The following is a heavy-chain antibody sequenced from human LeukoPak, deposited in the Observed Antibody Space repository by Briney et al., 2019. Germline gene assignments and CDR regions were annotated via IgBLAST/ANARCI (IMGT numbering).Heavy chain of an antibody. CDR3: ARGRNSGYPSYYYYYYGMDV. CDR1: GGSFSGYY. V-gene: IGHV4-34*01. D-gene: IGHD3-22*01. J-gene: IGHJ6*02. Sequence: SETLSLTCAVSGGSFSGYYWSWIRQPPGKGLEWIGEINHSGSTNYNPSLKSRVTISVDTSKNQFSLKLSSVTAADTAVYYCARGRNSGYPSYYYYYYGMDVWGQGTTVTVSS. CDR2: INHSGST.